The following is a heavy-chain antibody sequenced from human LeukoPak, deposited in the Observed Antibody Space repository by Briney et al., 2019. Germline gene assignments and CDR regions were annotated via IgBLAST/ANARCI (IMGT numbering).Heavy chain of an antibody. D-gene: IGHD1-20*01. CDR2: ISSSSSYI. Sequence: QTGGSLRLSCAASGFTFSSYSMNWVRQAPVKGLEWVSSISSSSSYIYYADPEKGRFTISRDNAKNSLYLQMNSLRAEDTAVYYCARDDNWSVREETMDVWGQGTTVTVSS. CDR1: GFTFSSYS. J-gene: IGHJ6*02. V-gene: IGHV3-21*01. CDR3: ARDDNWSVREETMDV.